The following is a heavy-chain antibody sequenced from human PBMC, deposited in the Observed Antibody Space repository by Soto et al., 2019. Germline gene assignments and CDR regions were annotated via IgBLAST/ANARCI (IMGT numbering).Heavy chain of an antibody. D-gene: IGHD5-12*01. CDR2: IYYSGST. J-gene: IGHJ4*02. CDR3: TSGYSGYWGY. Sequence: QVQLQESGPGLVKPSETLSLTCTVSGGSISSYYWSWIRQPPGKGLEWIGYIYYSGSTNYNPSLKSRVTISVDTSKNQFSLKLSSVTAADTAVYYCTSGYSGYWGYWGQGTLVTVSS. V-gene: IGHV4-59*01. CDR1: GGSISSYY.